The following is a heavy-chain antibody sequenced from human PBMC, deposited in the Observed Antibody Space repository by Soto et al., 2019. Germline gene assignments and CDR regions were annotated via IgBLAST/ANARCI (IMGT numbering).Heavy chain of an antibody. CDR1: GFTVDDYA. D-gene: IGHD3-16*01. CDR2: ISWNSETI. Sequence: PGRSLRLSCAASGFTVDDYAMHWVRQAPGKGLEWVSGISWNSETIDYADSVKGRFTISRDNAKSSLFLQMNSLRPNDTALYFCAKNMKWGGMITIHYFDSWGKGLLVTVS. J-gene: IGHJ4*02. CDR3: AKNMKWGGMITIHYFDS. V-gene: IGHV3-9*01.